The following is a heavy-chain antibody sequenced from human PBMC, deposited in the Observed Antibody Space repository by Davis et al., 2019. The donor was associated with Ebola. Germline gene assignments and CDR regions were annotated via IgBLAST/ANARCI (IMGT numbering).Heavy chain of an antibody. CDR3: ANPIKEAFDF. J-gene: IGHJ3*01. D-gene: IGHD3-9*01. CDR1: GFTFSRYA. Sequence: GESLKISCSVSGFTFSRYAMTWVRQAPGKGLEWVSAISDGGTRTFYADSVKGRFTISRDNSKNTLYLQMNSLRAEDTALYYCANPIKEAFDFWGQGTMVTVSS. CDR2: ISDGGTRT. V-gene: IGHV3-23*01.